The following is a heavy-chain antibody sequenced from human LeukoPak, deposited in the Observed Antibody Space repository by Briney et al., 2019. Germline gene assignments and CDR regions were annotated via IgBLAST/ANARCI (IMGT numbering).Heavy chain of an antibody. V-gene: IGHV1-69*06. J-gene: IGHJ3*02. Sequence: SVKVSCKASGGTFSSYAISWVRQAPGQGLEWMGGIIPIFGTANYAQKFQGRVTITADKSTSTAYMELSSLRSEDTAVYYCASPIGGTTVTSPPHDAFDIWGQGTMVTVSS. CDR3: ASPIGGTTVTSPPHDAFDI. D-gene: IGHD4-17*01. CDR2: IIPIFGTA. CDR1: GGTFSSYA.